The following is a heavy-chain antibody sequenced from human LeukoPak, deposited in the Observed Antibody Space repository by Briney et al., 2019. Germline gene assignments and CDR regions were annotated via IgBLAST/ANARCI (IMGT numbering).Heavy chain of an antibody. V-gene: IGHV1-18*01. J-gene: IGHJ4*02. CDR3: ARDRSSYSNFYDY. CDR2: ISAYNGNT. CDR1: GYTFTSYG. Sequence: REASVTVSCKASGYTFTSYGISWVRQAPGQGLEWMGWISAYNGNTNYAQKLQGRVTMTTDTSTSTAYMELRSLRSDDTAVYYCARDRSSYSNFYDYWGQGTLVTVSS. D-gene: IGHD4-11*01.